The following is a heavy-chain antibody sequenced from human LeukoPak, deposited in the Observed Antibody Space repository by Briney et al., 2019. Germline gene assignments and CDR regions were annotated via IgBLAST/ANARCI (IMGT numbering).Heavy chain of an antibody. V-gene: IGHV1-18*04. J-gene: IGHJ4*02. CDR1: SYTITTSG. Sequence: ASSTTSSYTITTSGISWVPQAPGQGLKTIGWISAYNGNTNYAQKLQGRVTMTTDTSTSTAYMALRSLRSDATAVYYCARVDYSGYDYSLDYWGQGTLVTVSS. CDR2: ISAYNGNT. CDR3: ARVDYSGYDYSLDY. D-gene: IGHD5-12*01.